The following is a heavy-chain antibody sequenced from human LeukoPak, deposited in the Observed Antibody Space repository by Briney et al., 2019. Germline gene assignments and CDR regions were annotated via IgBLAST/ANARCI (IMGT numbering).Heavy chain of an antibody. CDR3: ARDIATVQHQD. J-gene: IGHJ4*02. D-gene: IGHD1-1*01. V-gene: IGHV1-18*01. Sequence: GASVKVSCKTSGYTFTNYGISWVRQAPGLGLEWMGWISGYNGNTNYVQKFRGRVAMTIDTSTSTVYMDLRSLRSDDTAVYYCARDIATVQHQDWGQGTLVTVSS. CDR2: ISGYNGNT. CDR1: GYTFTNYG.